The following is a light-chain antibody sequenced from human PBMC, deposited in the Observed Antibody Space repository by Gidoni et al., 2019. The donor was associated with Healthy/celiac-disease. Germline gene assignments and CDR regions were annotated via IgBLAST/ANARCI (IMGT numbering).Light chain of an antibody. CDR1: QSISSY. CDR3: QQSYSTPDX. CDR2: AAS. Sequence: DIQMTQSPSSLSASVGDRVTITCRASQSISSYLNWYQQKPGKAPKLLIYAASSLQSGVPSRFSGSGSGTDFTLTISSLQPEDFATYYCQQSYSTPDXFXGGTXVEIK. V-gene: IGKV1-39*01. J-gene: IGKJ4*01.